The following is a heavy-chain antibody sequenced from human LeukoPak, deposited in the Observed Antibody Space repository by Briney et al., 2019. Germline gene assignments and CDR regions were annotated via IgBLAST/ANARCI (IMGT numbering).Heavy chain of an antibody. D-gene: IGHD4/OR15-4a*01. V-gene: IGHV4-39*07. CDR3: ASARGVLGYFDY. CDR2: IYTSGST. CDR1: GGSISSSSYY. Sequence: SETLSLTCTVSGGSISSSSYYWGWVRQPPGKGLEWVGSIYTSGSTNYNPSLKSRVTMSVDTSKNQFSLKLSSVTAADTAVYYCASARGVLGYFDYWGQGTLVTVSS. J-gene: IGHJ4*02.